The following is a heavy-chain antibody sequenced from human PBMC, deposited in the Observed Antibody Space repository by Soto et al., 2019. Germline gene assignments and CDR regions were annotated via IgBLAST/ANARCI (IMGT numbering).Heavy chain of an antibody. D-gene: IGHD5-12*01. CDR3: ARVHHRDGYNLYYFDY. J-gene: IGHJ4*02. V-gene: IGHV4-34*01. CDR1: GGSFRGFY. CDR2: INHSGST. Sequence: SETLSLTCAVYGGSFRGFYWSWIRQPPGKGLEWIGEINHSGSTNYNPSLKSRVTISVDTSKNQFSLKLSSVTAADTAVYYCARVHHRDGYNLYYFDYWGQGTLVTVSS.